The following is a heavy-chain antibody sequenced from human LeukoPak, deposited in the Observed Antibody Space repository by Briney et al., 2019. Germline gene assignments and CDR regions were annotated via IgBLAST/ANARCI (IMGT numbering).Heavy chain of an antibody. J-gene: IGHJ3*01. CDR1: GFTFSSYG. CDR3: AKDLTGTYGFDF. V-gene: IGHV3-30*02. CDR2: IRHDGSNK. Sequence: GGSLRLSCAASGFTFSSYGMHWVRQAPGKGLEWVAFIRHDGSNKYYADSVKGRFTISRDNSKNTLYMQMNSLRAEDTAVYYCAKDLTGTYGFDFWGQGTMVTVSS. D-gene: IGHD7-27*01.